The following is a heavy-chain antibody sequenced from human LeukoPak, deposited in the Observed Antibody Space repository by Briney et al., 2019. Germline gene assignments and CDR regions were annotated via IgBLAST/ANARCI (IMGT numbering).Heavy chain of an antibody. CDR1: GFTFSTYW. CDR3: ARCRGGWSRDS. D-gene: IGHD6-19*01. CDR2: IKQDGSDK. Sequence: TGGSLRLSCAASGFTFSTYWMSWVRQAPGKGLEWVANIKQDGSDKYYVDSVKGRLTISRDNAKNSLYLQMNSLRAEDTAVYYCARCRGGWSRDSWGQGTLVTVSS. J-gene: IGHJ4*02. V-gene: IGHV3-7*01.